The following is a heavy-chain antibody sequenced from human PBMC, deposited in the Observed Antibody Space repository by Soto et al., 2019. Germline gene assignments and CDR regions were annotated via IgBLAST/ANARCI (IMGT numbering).Heavy chain of an antibody. CDR3: ARVCSSTSCYPPGIYYYYYYYMDV. Sequence: SETLSLTCTVSGGSISSYYWSWIRQPPGKGLEWIGYIYYSGSTNYNPSLKSRVTISVDTSKNQFSLKLSSVTAADTAVYYCARVCSSTSCYPPGIYYYYYYYMDVWGKGTTVTV. D-gene: IGHD2-2*01. V-gene: IGHV4-59*08. CDR1: GGSISSYY. J-gene: IGHJ6*03. CDR2: IYYSGST.